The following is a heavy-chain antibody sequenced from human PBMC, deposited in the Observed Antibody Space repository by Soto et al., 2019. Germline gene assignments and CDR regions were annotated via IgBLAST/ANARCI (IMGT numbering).Heavy chain of an antibody. CDR2: RKGNGPDT. V-gene: IGHV3-23*01. D-gene: IGHD2-21*02. Sequence: EVQLLESGGGSVQPGGSLRLSCVGSGFTFGAYTMAWVRQAPGKGLEWVSGRKGNGPDTYYADSVKGRFTISRDISRNTLYLQMNSLRGDDTGIYFCAKTGPVTARIRFDYWGQGALVTVSS. CDR1: GFTFGAYT. J-gene: IGHJ4*02. CDR3: AKTGPVTARIRFDY.